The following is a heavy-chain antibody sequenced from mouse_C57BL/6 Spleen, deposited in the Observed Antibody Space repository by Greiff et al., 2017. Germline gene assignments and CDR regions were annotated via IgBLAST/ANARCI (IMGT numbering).Heavy chain of an antibody. J-gene: IGHJ2*01. V-gene: IGHV1-15*01. CDR3: TRSSGDGLYYFDY. D-gene: IGHD2-3*01. Sequence: QVQLKESGAELVRPGASVTLSCKASGYTFTDYEMHWVKQTPVHGLEWIGAIDPETGGTAYNQKFKGKAILTADKSSSTAYMELRSLTSEDSAVYYCTRSSGDGLYYFDYWGQGTTLTVSS. CDR1: GYTFTDYE. CDR2: IDPETGGT.